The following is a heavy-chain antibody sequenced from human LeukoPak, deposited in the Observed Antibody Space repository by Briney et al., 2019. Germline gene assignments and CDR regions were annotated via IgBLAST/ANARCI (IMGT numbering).Heavy chain of an antibody. Sequence: ASVKVSCKVSGYTLTELSMHWVRQAPGKGLEWMGGFDPEDGETIYAQKFQGRVTMTEDTSTDTAYMELSSLRSEDTAVYYCARGGYSYGLFDPWGQGTLVTVSS. V-gene: IGHV1-24*01. J-gene: IGHJ5*02. CDR2: FDPEDGET. D-gene: IGHD5-18*01. CDR1: GYTLTELS. CDR3: ARGGYSYGLFDP.